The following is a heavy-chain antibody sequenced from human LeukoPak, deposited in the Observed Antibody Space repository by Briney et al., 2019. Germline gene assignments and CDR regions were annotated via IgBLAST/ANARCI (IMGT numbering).Heavy chain of an antibody. D-gene: IGHD6-19*01. CDR1: GHTFTGYY. V-gene: IGHV1-2*02. CDR2: INPNSGGT. Sequence: ASVKVSCKASGHTFTGYYMHWVRQAPGQGLEWMGWINPNSGGTNYAQKFQGRVTMTRDTSISTAYMELSRLRSDDTAVYYCAREYSSGWSDTVFDYWGQGTLVTVSS. J-gene: IGHJ4*02. CDR3: AREYSSGWSDTVFDY.